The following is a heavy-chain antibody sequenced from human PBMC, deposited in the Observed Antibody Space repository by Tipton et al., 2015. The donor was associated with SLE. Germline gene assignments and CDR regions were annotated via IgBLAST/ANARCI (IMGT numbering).Heavy chain of an antibody. CDR1: GGSISSYY. Sequence: LRLSCTVSGGSISSYYWSWIRQPPGKGLEWIGYIYYSGSTNYNPSLKSRVTISVDTSKNQFSLKLSSVTAADTAVYYCARGKYYDFWSGHIRGYGMDVWGQGPTATVSS. CDR2: IYYSGST. CDR3: ARGKYYDFWSGHIRGYGMDV. D-gene: IGHD3-3*01. J-gene: IGHJ6*02. V-gene: IGHV4-59*08.